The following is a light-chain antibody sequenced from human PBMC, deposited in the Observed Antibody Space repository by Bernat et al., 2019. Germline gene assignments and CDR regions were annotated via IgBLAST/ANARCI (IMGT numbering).Light chain of an antibody. CDR1: QPVTNN. J-gene: IGKJ5*01. CDR2: SAS. V-gene: IGKV1-39*01. CDR3: QQGYSAPPVT. Sequence: IQMTQSPSSLSASVGDTVTITCRASQPVTNNLHWYQQKPGKAPNLLIFSASSLQSGVPSRFSGSGSGTDFTLTINSLQPEDFATYYCQQGYSAPPVTFGQGKRLDIK.